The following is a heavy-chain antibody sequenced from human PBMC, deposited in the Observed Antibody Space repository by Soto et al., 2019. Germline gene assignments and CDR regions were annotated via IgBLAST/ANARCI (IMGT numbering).Heavy chain of an antibody. CDR2: INHSGST. V-gene: IGHV4-34*01. J-gene: IGHJ6*02. Sequence: PSETLSLTCAVYGGSFSGYYWSWIRQPPGKGLEWIGEINHSGSTNYNPSLKSRVTISVDTSKNQFSLKLSSVTAADTAVYYCARGLLGYYYYGMDVWGQGTTVTVSS. D-gene: IGHD3-16*01. CDR3: ARGLLGYYYYGMDV. CDR1: GGSFSGYY.